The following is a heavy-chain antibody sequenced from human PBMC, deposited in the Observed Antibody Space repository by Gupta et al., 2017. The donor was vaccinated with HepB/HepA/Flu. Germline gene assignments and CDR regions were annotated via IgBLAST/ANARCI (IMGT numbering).Heavy chain of an antibody. CDR1: GFTFSSYG. J-gene: IGHJ6*02. CDR2: ISYDGSNK. D-gene: IGHD3-22*01. V-gene: IGHV3-30*18. CDR3: AKRDSSGYPYYYYYGMDV. Sequence: QVQLVESGGGVVQPGRSLRLSCAASGFTFSSYGMHWVRQAPGKGLEWVAVISYDGSNKYYADSVKGRFTISRDNSKNTLYLQMNSLRAEDTAVYYCAKRDSSGYPYYYYYGMDVWGQGTTVTVSS.